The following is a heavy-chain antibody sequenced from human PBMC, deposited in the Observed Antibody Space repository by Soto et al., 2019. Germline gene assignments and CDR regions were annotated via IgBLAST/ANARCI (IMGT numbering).Heavy chain of an antibody. J-gene: IGHJ2*01. CDR3: ASVVVEWYGDHPDRLSVPTSRCYDL. Sequence: SETLSLTCAVSGDSTSSGYYRPWTRQPPGKGLEWVASIYHSGTTYYNPSLTSRVTISVDTSKNQSSLKLSSVTAADTAVYYCASVVVEWYGDHPDRLSVPTSRCYDL. CDR2: IYHSGTT. D-gene: IGHD2-21*01. CDR1: GDSTSSGYY. V-gene: IGHV4-38-2*01.